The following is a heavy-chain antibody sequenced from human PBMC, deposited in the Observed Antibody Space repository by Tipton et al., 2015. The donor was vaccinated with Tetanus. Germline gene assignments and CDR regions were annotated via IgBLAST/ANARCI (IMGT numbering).Heavy chain of an antibody. D-gene: IGHD3-16*01. CDR3: LRGDNRDY. V-gene: IGHV3-21*01. CDR1: GFSFSTYT. CDR2: IGSDKYT. J-gene: IGHJ4*02. Sequence: SLRLSCAASGFSFSTYTMNWARQAPGKGLEWVSSIGSDKYTYYLDSVKDRFTISRDNAKNSVYLQMNSLRAEDGAVYYCLRGDNRDYWGQGTLVTVSS.